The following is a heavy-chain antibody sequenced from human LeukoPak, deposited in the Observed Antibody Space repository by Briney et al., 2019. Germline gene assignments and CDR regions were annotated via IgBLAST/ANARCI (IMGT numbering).Heavy chain of an antibody. V-gene: IGHV4-4*09. CDR2: IYTSGST. J-gene: IGHJ4*02. CDR1: GGSISSYY. CDR3: ARGKSPMYQLLDPTMAYYFDY. D-gene: IGHD2-2*02. Sequence: PSETLSLTCTVSGGSISSYYWSWIRQPPGKGLEWIGYIYTSGSTNYNPSLKSRVTISVDTSKNQFSLKLSSVTAADTAVYYCARGKSPMYQLLDPTMAYYFDYWGQGTLVTVSS.